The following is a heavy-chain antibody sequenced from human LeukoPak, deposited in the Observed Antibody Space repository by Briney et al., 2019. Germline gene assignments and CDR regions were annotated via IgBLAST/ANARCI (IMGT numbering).Heavy chain of an antibody. V-gene: IGHV1-18*04. Sequence: ASVKFSGKASGYTFTSYGISWVRQAPGQGLEWMGWISAYNGNTNYAQKLQGRVTMTTDTSTSTAYMELRSLRSDDTAVYYCARDSGVVPAAMVDYWGQGTLVTVSS. CDR1: GYTFTSYG. CDR3: ARDSGVVPAAMVDY. D-gene: IGHD2-2*01. J-gene: IGHJ4*02. CDR2: ISAYNGNT.